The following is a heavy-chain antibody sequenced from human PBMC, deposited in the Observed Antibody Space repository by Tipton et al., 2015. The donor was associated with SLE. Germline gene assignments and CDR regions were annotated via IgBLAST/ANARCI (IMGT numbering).Heavy chain of an antibody. J-gene: IGHJ4*02. Sequence: TLSLTCTVSGGSISSYYWSWIRQPPGKGLEWIGYIYYSGSTNYNPSLRSRVTISVDTSKNQFSLKLRSVTAADAAVYYCTRQSGSGRDFDYWGQGTLVTVSS. CDR1: GGSISSYY. CDR3: TRQSGSGRDFDY. D-gene: IGHD3-10*01. CDR2: IYYSGST. V-gene: IGHV4-59*08.